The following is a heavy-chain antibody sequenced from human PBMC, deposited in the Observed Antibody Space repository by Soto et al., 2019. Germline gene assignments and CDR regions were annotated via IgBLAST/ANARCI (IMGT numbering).Heavy chain of an antibody. D-gene: IGHD3-3*01. V-gene: IGHV2-5*02. CDR2: IYWDDDK. CDR3: AHIPNFYQYNWFDP. J-gene: IGHJ5*02. CDR1: GFSLSTRGVG. Sequence: QIILKESGPTLVQPTQTLTLTCTFSGFSLSTRGVGVGWIRQPPGKALECLALIYWDDDKRYSPSLKSRLSITKDTSKNQVVLTMTNMDPVDTATYYCAHIPNFYQYNWFDPWGQGTLVTVSS.